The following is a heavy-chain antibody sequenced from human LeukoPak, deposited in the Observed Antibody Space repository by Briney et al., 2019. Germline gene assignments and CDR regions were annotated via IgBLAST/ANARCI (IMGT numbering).Heavy chain of an antibody. CDR3: ARGGGDDAFDI. V-gene: IGHV3-33*01. CDR2: IWFDGSNK. J-gene: IGHJ3*02. CDR1: GFTFSNYG. Sequence: PGRSLRLSCAASGFTFSNYGMHWVRQVPGKGLEWVAVIWFDGSNKHYADSLKGRFTISRDNSKSTLYLQLNSLGAEDTAVYYCARGGGDDAFDIWGQGTMVTVSS. D-gene: IGHD3-10*01.